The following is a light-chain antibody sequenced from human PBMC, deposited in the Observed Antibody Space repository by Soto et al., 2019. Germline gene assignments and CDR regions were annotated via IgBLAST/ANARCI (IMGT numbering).Light chain of an antibody. J-gene: IGLJ2*01. Sequence: QSALTQPPYASGSHGQSVTISCTGTRSDVGGYNYVSWYQQHPGKAPKLMIYEVSKRPSGVPDRFSGSKSGNTASLTVSGLQAEDEADYYCTSYAGSNNVVFGGGTKLTVL. CDR3: TSYAGSNNVV. CDR1: RSDVGGYNY. CDR2: EVS. V-gene: IGLV2-8*01.